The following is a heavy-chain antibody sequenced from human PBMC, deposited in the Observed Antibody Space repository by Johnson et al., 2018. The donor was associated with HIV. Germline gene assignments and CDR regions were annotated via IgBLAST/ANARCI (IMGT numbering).Heavy chain of an antibody. V-gene: IGHV3-30*03. CDR3: ARGGGVVGNAFDI. CDR1: GFTFNNYG. Sequence: QVQLVESGGGVVQPGRSLRLSCAASGFTFNNYGMHWVRQAPGKGLEWVAVISYDGSDKYYADSVKGRFTISRDNSKNTLYLQMGSLRAEYMAVYYCARGGGVVGNAFDIWGQGTMVTVSS. D-gene: IGHD1-26*01. J-gene: IGHJ3*02. CDR2: ISYDGSDK.